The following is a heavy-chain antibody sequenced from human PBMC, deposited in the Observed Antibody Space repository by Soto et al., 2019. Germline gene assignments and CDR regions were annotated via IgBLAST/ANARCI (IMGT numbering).Heavy chain of an antibody. Sequence: SETLSLTCTVSGGSISSGGYSWSWIRQPPGKGLEWIGYIYHSGSTYYNPSLKSRVTISVDKSKNQFSLKLSSVTAADTAVYYCARDQLEGNWFDPWGQGTLVTVSS. CDR1: GGSISSGGYS. J-gene: IGHJ5*02. D-gene: IGHD1-1*01. CDR3: ARDQLEGNWFDP. CDR2: IYHSGST. V-gene: IGHV4-30-2*01.